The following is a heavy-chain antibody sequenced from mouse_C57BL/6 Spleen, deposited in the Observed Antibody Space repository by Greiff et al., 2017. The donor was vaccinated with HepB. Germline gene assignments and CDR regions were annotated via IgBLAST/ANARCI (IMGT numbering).Heavy chain of an antibody. V-gene: IGHV1-80*01. CDR2: IYPGDGDT. D-gene: IGHD1-1*01. CDR3: ARWDYGSSYSYAMDY. CDR1: GYAFSSYW. J-gene: IGHJ4*01. Sequence: VKLVESGAELVKPGASVKISCKASGYAFSSYWMNWVKQRPGKGLEWIGQIYPGDGDTNYNGKFKGKATLTADKSSSTAYMQLSSLTSEDSAVYFCARWDYGSSYSYAMDYWGQGTSVTVSS.